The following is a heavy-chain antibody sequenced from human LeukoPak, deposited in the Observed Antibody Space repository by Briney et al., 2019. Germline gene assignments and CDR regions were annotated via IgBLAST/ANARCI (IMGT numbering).Heavy chain of an antibody. CDR3: AKGVVPGV. J-gene: IGHJ6*02. CDR2: ISGSGGST. CDR1: GFTFSTYA. Sequence: PGGSLRLSCAASGFTFSTYAMSWVRQAPGKGLEWVSGISGSGGSTFYADSVKGRFTISRDNSKNTLYLQMNSLGVEDTGVYYCAKGVVPGVWGQGTTVTVSS. D-gene: IGHD3-10*01. V-gene: IGHV3-23*01.